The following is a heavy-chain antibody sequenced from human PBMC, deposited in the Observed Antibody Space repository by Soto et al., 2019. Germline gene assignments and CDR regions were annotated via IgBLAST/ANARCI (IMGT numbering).Heavy chain of an antibody. D-gene: IGHD3-16*02. V-gene: IGHV2-5*02. CDR2: IYWDDDR. Sequence: SGPTLVNHIQTLTVTCTFYGFSLSTSGVGVGWIRQPPGKALEWLALIYWDDDRRYSPSLKSRLTITKGTSKSRVVLTMTNMDPVDTATYYCAHSDVMITFGGVNVTFDHWRQGTLVTVSS. CDR1: GFSLSTSGVG. CDR3: AHSDVMITFGGVNVTFDH. J-gene: IGHJ4*02.